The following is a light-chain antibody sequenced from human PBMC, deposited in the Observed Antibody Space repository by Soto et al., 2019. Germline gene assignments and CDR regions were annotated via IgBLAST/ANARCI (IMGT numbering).Light chain of an antibody. CDR3: QQYNSYSRT. CDR2: KAS. CDR1: QSISSW. V-gene: IGKV1-5*03. J-gene: IGKJ3*01. Sequence: DIQMTQSPSTLSASVGDRVTITCRASQSISSWLAWYQQKPGKAPKLLIYKASSLESGVPSWFSGSGSGTEFTLTISSLQPDDFATYYCQQYNSYSRTFGPGTKVDIK.